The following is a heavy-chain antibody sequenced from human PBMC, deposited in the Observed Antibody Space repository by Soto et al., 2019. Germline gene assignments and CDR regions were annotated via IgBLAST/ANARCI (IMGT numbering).Heavy chain of an antibody. Sequence: SETLSLTCAVYGGSFSGYYWSWIRQPPGKGLEWIGEINHSGSTIYNPSLKSRVTISVDTSKNQFSLKLSSVTAADTAVYYCARYSSHDAFDIWGQGTMVTVSS. D-gene: IGHD6-13*01. J-gene: IGHJ3*02. CDR2: INHSGST. CDR1: GGSFSGYY. V-gene: IGHV4-34*01. CDR3: ARYSSHDAFDI.